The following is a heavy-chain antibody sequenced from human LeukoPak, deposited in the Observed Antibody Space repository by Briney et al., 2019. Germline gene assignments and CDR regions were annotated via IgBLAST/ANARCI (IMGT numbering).Heavy chain of an antibody. V-gene: IGHV5-51*01. D-gene: IGHD5-18*01. CDR3: ARLGTAVVAGYLDY. Sequence: GESLKISCKASGYSFTSYWIAWVRQMPGKGLEWMGSIYPGDSDTRYSPSFQGQVTISADKSISTAYLQWSSLKASDTAMYYCARLGTAVVAGYLDYWGQGTLVTASP. J-gene: IGHJ4*02. CDR1: GYSFTSYW. CDR2: IYPGDSDT.